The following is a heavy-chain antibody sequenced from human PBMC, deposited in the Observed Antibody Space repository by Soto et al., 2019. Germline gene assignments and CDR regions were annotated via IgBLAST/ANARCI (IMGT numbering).Heavy chain of an antibody. D-gene: IGHD3-10*01. J-gene: IGHJ4*02. Sequence: GGSLRLSCAASGFTFDDYAMHWVRQAPGKGLEWVSGISWNSGSIGYADSVKGRFTISRDNSKNTLYLQMNSLRAEDTAVYYCAKDRLLWFGELSPYFDYWGQGTLVTVSS. CDR3: AKDRLLWFGELSPYFDY. V-gene: IGHV3-9*01. CDR1: GFTFDDYA. CDR2: ISWNSGSI.